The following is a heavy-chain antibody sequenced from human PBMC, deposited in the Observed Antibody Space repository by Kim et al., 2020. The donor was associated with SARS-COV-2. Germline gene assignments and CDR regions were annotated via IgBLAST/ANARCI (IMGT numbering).Heavy chain of an antibody. CDR3: ARKVEEIVVVKHDDAFDI. D-gene: IGHD3-22*01. V-gene: IGHV4-30-4*01. Sequence: SETLSLTCTVSGGSISSGDYYWSWIRQPPGKGLEWIGYIYYSGSTYYNPSLKSRVTISVDTSKNQFSLKLSSVTAADTAVYYCARKVEEIVVVKHDDAFDIWGQGTMVTVSS. J-gene: IGHJ3*02. CDR2: IYYSGST. CDR1: GGSISSGDYY.